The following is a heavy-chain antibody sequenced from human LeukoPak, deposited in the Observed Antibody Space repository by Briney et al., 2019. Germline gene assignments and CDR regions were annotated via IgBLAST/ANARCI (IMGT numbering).Heavy chain of an antibody. CDR1: GFTFSSYG. CDR2: ISFDASSK. J-gene: IGHJ4*02. D-gene: IGHD3-10*01. CDR3: AKDVDPFGSGSYVEGFDY. Sequence: GGSLRLSCAASGFTFSSYGMHWVRQAPGKGLEWVAVISFDASSKYYADSVKGRFIISRDNSKNTLYLQMNSLRAEDTAVYYCAKDVDPFGSGSYVEGFDYWGQGTLVTVSS. V-gene: IGHV3-30*18.